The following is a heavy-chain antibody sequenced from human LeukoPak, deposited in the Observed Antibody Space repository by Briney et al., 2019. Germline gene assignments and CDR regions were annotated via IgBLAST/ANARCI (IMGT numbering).Heavy chain of an antibody. Sequence: ASVKVSCKASGGTFSSYAISWVRQAPGQGLEWMGGIIPIFGTANYAQKFQGRVAITTDESTSTAYIELSSLRSEDTAVYYCACSLVGATSVDYRGQGTLVTVSS. CDR1: GGTFSSYA. J-gene: IGHJ4*02. CDR2: IIPIFGTA. CDR3: ACSLVGATSVDY. D-gene: IGHD1-26*01. V-gene: IGHV1-69*05.